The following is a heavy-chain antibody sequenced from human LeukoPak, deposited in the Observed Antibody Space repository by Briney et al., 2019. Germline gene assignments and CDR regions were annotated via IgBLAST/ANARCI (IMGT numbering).Heavy chain of an antibody. Sequence: PGGSLRLSCAASGFTFSSYWMHWVRQAPGKGLVWVSRINSDGSSTSYADSVKGRFTISRDNSKNTLYVQMNSLRDEDTAVYYCARLYYYDSSGYPYYYYGMDVWGQGTTVTVSS. CDR1: GFTFSSYW. CDR2: INSDGSST. D-gene: IGHD3-22*01. J-gene: IGHJ6*02. CDR3: ARLYYYDSSGYPYYYYGMDV. V-gene: IGHV3-74*01.